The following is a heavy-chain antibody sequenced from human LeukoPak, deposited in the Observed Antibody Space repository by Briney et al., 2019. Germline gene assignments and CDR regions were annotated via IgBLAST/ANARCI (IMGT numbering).Heavy chain of an antibody. D-gene: IGHD4-17*01. Sequence: GGSLRLSCAASGFTFSKYWMSWVRQAPGKGLEWVANIKQDGSEQYYVDSVKGRFTISRDNAKNSLYLQMNSLRAEDTAVYYCAKAVTMDYFDYWGQGTLVTVSS. CDR1: GFTFSKYW. J-gene: IGHJ4*02. CDR2: IKQDGSEQ. V-gene: IGHV3-7*03. CDR3: AKAVTMDYFDY.